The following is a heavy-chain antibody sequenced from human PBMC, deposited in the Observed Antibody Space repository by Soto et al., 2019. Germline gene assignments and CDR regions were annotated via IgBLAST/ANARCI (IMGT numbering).Heavy chain of an antibody. CDR3: AHRAIGSSGYFRYYFDY. Sequence: SGPTLVNPPQTLTLTCTFSGFSLSTSGVGVGWIRQPPGKALKWLAIIYLNDDKLYSPSLKSRLTITKDTSKIQVVLTMTNMDPVDTATFYCAHRAIGSSGYFRYYFDYWGQGTLVTVSS. D-gene: IGHD3-22*01. CDR2: IYLNDDK. CDR1: GFSLSTSGVG. V-gene: IGHV2-5*01. J-gene: IGHJ4*02.